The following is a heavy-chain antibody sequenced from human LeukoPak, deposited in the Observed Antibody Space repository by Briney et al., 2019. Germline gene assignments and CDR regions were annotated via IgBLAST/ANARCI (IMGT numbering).Heavy chain of an antibody. J-gene: IGHJ5*02. CDR2: ISSSGSTI. Sequence: PGGSLGLSCAASELPFSSYGMHSVSKGPGHGQEKVPYISSSGSTIYYADSVKGRFTISRDNAKNSLYLKMNSLRAEDTAVYYCARGYYDFWSGYQNWFDPWGQGTLVTVSS. CDR1: ELPFSSYG. V-gene: IGHV3-48*01. D-gene: IGHD3-3*01. CDR3: ARGYYDFWSGYQNWFDP.